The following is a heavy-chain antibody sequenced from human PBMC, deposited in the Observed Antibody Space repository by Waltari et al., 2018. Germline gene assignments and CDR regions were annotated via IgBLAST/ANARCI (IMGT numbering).Heavy chain of an antibody. CDR2: INPNSGGT. CDR3: ARSAMIVVVQGWFDP. J-gene: IGHJ5*02. CDR1: GYTFTGYY. V-gene: IGHV1-2*06. D-gene: IGHD3-22*01. Sequence: QVQLVQSGAEVKKPGASVTVSCTASGYTFTGYYMHWVRQAPGQGLEWMGRINPNSGGTNYAQKFQGRVTMTRDTSISTAYMELSRLRSDDTAVYYCARSAMIVVVQGWFDPWGQGTLVTVSS.